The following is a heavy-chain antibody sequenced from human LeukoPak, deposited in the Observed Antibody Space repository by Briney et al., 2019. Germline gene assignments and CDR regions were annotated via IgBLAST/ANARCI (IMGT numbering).Heavy chain of an antibody. CDR3: ARVKQPYCGGDCSSPPPLAVDY. J-gene: IGHJ4*02. CDR2: ISGSGGST. CDR1: GFTFSTYG. Sequence: PGGSLRLSCAASGFTFSTYGMSWVRQAPGKGLEWVSGISGSGGSTYYADSVKGRFTISRDNSKNTLYLQMNSLRAEDTAVYYCARVKQPYCGGDCSSPPPLAVDYWGQGTLVTVSS. D-gene: IGHD2-21*02. V-gene: IGHV3-23*01.